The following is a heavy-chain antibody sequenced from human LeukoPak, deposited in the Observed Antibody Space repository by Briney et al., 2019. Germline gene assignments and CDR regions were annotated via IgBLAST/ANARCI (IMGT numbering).Heavy chain of an antibody. CDR2: IGTAGDT. CDR3: ARSTYSSGWYGVDY. D-gene: IGHD6-19*01. Sequence: GGSLRLSCAASGFTFSSYDMHWVPQATGKGLEWVSAIGTAGDTYYPGSEKGRFTISRENAKNSLYLQMNSLRAGDTAVYYCARSTYSSGWYGVDYWGQGTLVTVSS. J-gene: IGHJ4*02. V-gene: IGHV3-13*04. CDR1: GFTFSSYD.